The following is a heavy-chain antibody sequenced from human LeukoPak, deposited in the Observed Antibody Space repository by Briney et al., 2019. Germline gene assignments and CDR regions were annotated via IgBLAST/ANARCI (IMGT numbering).Heavy chain of an antibody. Sequence: SETLSLTCTVSGGSISSYYWSWIRQPPGKGLEWIGYIYYSGSTNYNPSLKSRVTISVDTSKNQFSLKLSSVTAADTAVYYCARHGRYSSSWFPIDYWGQGTQVTVSS. J-gene: IGHJ4*02. CDR3: ARHGRYSSSWFPIDY. D-gene: IGHD6-13*01. CDR2: IYYSGST. V-gene: IGHV4-59*08. CDR1: GGSISSYY.